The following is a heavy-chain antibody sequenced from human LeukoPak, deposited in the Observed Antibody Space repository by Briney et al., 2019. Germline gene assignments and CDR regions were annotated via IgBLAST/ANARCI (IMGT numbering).Heavy chain of an antibody. CDR2: MNPNSGNT. CDR1: GYTFTVYD. CDR3: ARGHPLRPVHYYGMDV. V-gene: IGHV1-8*01. D-gene: IGHD3-10*02. Sequence: GPSVGASSKASGYTFTVYDINGVREATGQGLEWRGWMNPNSGNTGYAQKFQGRVTMTGNTSISTAYMELSSLRSEDTAVYYCARGHPLRPVHYYGMDVWGQGTTVTVSS. J-gene: IGHJ6*02.